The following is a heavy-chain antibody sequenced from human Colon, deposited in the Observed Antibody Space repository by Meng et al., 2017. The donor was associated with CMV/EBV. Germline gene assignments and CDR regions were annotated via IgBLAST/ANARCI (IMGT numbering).Heavy chain of an antibody. D-gene: IGHD4-17*01. V-gene: IGHV4-4*02. Sequence: GSLRLSCAVSGGSISSSNWWSCVRQPPGKGLEWIGEIYHSGSTNYNPSLKSRVTMSVDKSKNQFSLKLSSVTAADTAVYYCARRDMTTVTTIVYWGQGTLVTVSS. CDR3: ARRDMTTVTTIVY. CDR1: GGSISSSNW. J-gene: IGHJ4*02. CDR2: IYHSGST.